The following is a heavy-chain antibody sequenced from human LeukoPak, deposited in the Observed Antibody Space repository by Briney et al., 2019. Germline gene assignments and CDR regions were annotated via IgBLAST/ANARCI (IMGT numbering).Heavy chain of an antibody. Sequence: GGSLRLSCAASGFTFSSYAMHWVRQAPGKGLEWVAVISYDGSNKYYADSVKGRFTISRDNSKNTLYLQMSSLRAEDTAVYYCASGRKQWLVRSGMDVWGQGTTVTVSS. D-gene: IGHD6-19*01. CDR2: ISYDGSNK. CDR3: ASGRKQWLVRSGMDV. CDR1: GFTFSSYA. V-gene: IGHV3-30-3*01. J-gene: IGHJ6*02.